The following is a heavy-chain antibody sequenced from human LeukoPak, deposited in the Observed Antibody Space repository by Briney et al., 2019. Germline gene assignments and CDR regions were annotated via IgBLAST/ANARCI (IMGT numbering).Heavy chain of an antibody. V-gene: IGHV3-48*03. D-gene: IGHD3-10*02. J-gene: IGHJ6*04. CDR3: AELGITMIGGV. Sequence: GGSLRLSCAASGFILSSYEMNWVRQAPGKGLEWVSYISSSGSTIYYADSVKGRFTISRDNAKNSLYLQMNSLRAEDTAVYYCAELGITMIGGVWGKGTTVTISS. CDR1: GFILSSYE. CDR2: ISSSGSTI.